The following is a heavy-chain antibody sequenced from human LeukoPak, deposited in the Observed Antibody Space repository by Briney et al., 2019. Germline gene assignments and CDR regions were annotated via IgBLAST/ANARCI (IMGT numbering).Heavy chain of an antibody. J-gene: IGHJ5*02. CDR2: IRGDSSST. V-gene: IGHV3-43*02. CDR1: GFTFDDYA. D-gene: IGHD5-24*01. CDR3: TKDPATRDGHGAWFDP. Sequence: GGSLRLSCAASGFTFDDYAMHWVRQAPGKGLEWVSLIRGDSSSTYYTDSVKGRFTISRDNSKNSLYLQMNSLKTEDTALYFCTKDPATRDGHGAWFDPWGQGTLVTVSS.